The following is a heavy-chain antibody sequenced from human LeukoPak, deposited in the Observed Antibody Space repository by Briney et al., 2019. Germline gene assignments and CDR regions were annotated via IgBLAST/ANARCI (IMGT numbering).Heavy chain of an antibody. CDR1: GFIFSSYW. D-gene: IGHD3-22*01. CDR3: AKGGPYYYDSSGYDY. J-gene: IGHJ4*02. CDR2: IKQDGSEK. V-gene: IGHV3-7*01. Sequence: PGGSLRLSCAASGFIFSSYWMSWIRQAPGKGLEWVANIKQDGSEKYYVDSVKGRFTISRDNAKNSLYLQMNSLRAEDTAAYYCAKGGPYYYDSSGYDYWGQGTLVTVSS.